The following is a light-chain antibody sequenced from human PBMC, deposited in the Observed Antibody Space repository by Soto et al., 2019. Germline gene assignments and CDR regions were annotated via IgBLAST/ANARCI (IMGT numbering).Light chain of an antibody. CDR3: QQRSNWPPWT. V-gene: IGKV3D-20*02. Sequence: EILLTQSPGILSLSPGERASLSCGASQNISSSFLAWYQQKPGQAPRLLIYGASTRATGTPARFSGSGSGTDFTLTISRLEPEDFAVYYCQQRSNWPPWTFGQGTKVDI. J-gene: IGKJ1*01. CDR2: GAS. CDR1: QNISSSF.